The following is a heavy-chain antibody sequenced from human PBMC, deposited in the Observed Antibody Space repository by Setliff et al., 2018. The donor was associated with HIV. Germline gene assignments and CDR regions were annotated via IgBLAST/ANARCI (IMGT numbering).Heavy chain of an antibody. V-gene: IGHV3-66*01. CDR2: IYSGSST. D-gene: IGHD1-1*01. CDR1: GFTVSGNY. CDR3: ARVFRNLPDY. J-gene: IGHJ4*02. Sequence: GESLKISCAASGFTVSGNYMNWVRQAPGKGLEWVSVIYSGSSTYYADSVKGRFTISRENSKNTLYLRMNSLRAEDTAVYYCARVFRNLPDYWGQGTLVTVSS.